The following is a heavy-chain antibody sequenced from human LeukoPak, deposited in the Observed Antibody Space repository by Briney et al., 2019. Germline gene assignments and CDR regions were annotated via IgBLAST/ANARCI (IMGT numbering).Heavy chain of an antibody. J-gene: IGHJ4*02. CDR1: GFIFGDYA. V-gene: IGHV3-9*01. D-gene: IGHD2-2*01. Sequence: GGSLRLSCAASGFIFGDYAIHWVRQGPGKGLEWVTGITGNSARVGYADSVKGRFTISRDDAKNSLYPQMNSLRPEDTALYFCAKGEGYCSSSSCVFDYRGQGTLVTVSS. CDR3: AKGEGYCSSSSCVFDY. CDR2: ITGNSARV.